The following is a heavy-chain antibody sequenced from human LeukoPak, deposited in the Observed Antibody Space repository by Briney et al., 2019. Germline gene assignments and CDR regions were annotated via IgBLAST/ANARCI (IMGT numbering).Heavy chain of an antibody. CDR1: GFTFSSYS. CDR2: ISSSSSTI. Sequence: PGGSLRLSCAASGFTFSSYSMNWVRQAPGKGLEWVSYISSSSSTIYYADSVKGRLTISRDNAKNSLYLQMNSLRAEDTAVYYCARDHRAIAVAGTGIYYYYGMDVWGQGTTVTVSS. CDR3: ARDHRAIAVAGTGIYYYYGMDV. J-gene: IGHJ6*02. D-gene: IGHD6-19*01. V-gene: IGHV3-48*01.